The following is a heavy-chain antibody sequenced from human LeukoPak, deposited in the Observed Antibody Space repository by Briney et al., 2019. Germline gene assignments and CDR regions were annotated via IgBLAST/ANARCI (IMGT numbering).Heavy chain of an antibody. J-gene: IGHJ6*02. CDR1: GFTFSSYG. CDR2: IWYDGSNK. V-gene: IGHV3-33*01. Sequence: GRSLRLSCAASGFTFSSYGMHWVRQAPGKGLEWVAVIWYDGSNKYYADSVNGRFTISRDNSKNTLYLQMNSLRAEDTAVYYCARDIVGILYGLDVWGQGTTVTVSS. D-gene: IGHD2-15*01. CDR3: ARDIVGILYGLDV.